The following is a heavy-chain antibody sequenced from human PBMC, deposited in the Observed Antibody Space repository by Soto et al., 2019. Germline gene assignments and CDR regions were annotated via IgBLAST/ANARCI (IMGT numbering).Heavy chain of an antibody. CDR1: GYSFTSYW. D-gene: IGHD5-18*01. J-gene: IGHJ4*02. CDR2: MYLGDSDT. V-gene: IGHV5-51*01. CDR3: ARVVDTSMAIDY. Sequence: PGESLTISCKGSGYSFTSYWIDWVRQMPGKGLEWMGIMYLGDSDTRYSPSFQGQVTISADKSISTAYLHWSSLKASDTAMYYCARVVDTSMAIDYWGQGTLVTVSS.